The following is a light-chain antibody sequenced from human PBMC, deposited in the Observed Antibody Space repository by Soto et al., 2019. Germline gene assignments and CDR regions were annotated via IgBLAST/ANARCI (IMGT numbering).Light chain of an antibody. J-gene: IGLJ1*01. CDR1: TGAVTNGHY. CDR3: LLSYNGPYV. Sequence: QAVVTQAPSLTVSPGGTVTLTCGSSTGAVTNGHYPYWFQQKPGQAPRTLIYDTTNRHSWTPARFSGSLLGGKAALTLSGAQPEDEDEYYCLLSYNGPYVFGTGTKVTVL. V-gene: IGLV7-46*01. CDR2: DTT.